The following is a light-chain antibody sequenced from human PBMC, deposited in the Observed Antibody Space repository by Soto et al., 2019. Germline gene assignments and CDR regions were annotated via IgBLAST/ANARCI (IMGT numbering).Light chain of an antibody. V-gene: IGLV2-8*01. CDR2: EVV. CDR1: KSDIGVYDF. J-gene: IGLJ2*01. CDR3: SSYTTSSTDVV. Sequence: QSALTQPPSASGSPGQSVTISCTGTKSDIGVYDFVSWYQQHPGKAPRLIIYEVVQRPSGVPDRFSGSKSGNTASLTISGLQAEDEADYYCSSYTTSSTDVVFGGGTKLTVL.